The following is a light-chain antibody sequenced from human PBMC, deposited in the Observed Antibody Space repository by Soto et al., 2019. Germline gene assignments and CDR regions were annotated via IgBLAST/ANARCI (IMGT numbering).Light chain of an antibody. CDR3: SSYTSSATYV. J-gene: IGLJ1*01. Sequence: QSALTQPASVSGSPGQSITISCTGTSNDVGGYNYVSWYQQHPGQVPKRMIYEVSNRPSGVSNRFSGSKSGNTASLTISGLQSDDEADYYCSSYTSSATYVFGTGTKLTVL. CDR2: EVS. CDR1: SNDVGGYNY. V-gene: IGLV2-14*01.